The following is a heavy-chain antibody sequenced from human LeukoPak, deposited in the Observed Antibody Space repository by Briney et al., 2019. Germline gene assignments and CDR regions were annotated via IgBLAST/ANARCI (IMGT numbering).Heavy chain of an antibody. V-gene: IGHV3-48*03. CDR3: ARAYYDSSGDY. Sequence: TGGSLRLSCAASGFTFSSYEMNWVRQAPGKGLEWVSYISSSGSTIYYADSVKGRFTNSRDNAKNSLYLQMNSLRAEDTAVYYCARAYYDSSGDYWGQGTLVTVSS. J-gene: IGHJ4*02. CDR1: GFTFSSYE. CDR2: ISSSGSTI. D-gene: IGHD3-22*01.